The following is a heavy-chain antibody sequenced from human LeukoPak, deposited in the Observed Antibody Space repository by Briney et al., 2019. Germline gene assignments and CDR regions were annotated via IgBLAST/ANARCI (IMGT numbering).Heavy chain of an antibody. CDR3: ARDNDYYDSSGYVY. V-gene: IGHV3-33*01. CDR1: GFTFSSYG. D-gene: IGHD3-22*01. J-gene: IGHJ4*02. CDR2: IWYDGSNK. Sequence: PGGSLRLSCAASGFTFSSYGMHWVRQAPGKGLEWVAVIWYDGSNKYYADSVKGRFTISRDNSKNTLYLQMNSLRAEDTAAYYCARDNDYYDSSGYVYWGQGTLVTVSS.